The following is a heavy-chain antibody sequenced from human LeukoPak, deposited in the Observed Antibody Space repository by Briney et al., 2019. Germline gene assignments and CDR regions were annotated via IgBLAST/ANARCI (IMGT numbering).Heavy chain of an antibody. V-gene: IGHV3-48*03. CDR1: GFTFSSYE. D-gene: IGHD3-9*01. CDR3: ASLRYDMLTENWFDP. J-gene: IGHJ5*02. CDR2: ISSSGSPI. Sequence: GGSLRLSCAASGFTFSSYEMSWGRKAPGRGEWRGLYISSSGSPIYYADSVKARLTISRDNAKNSLYLQMNSVRAEDTAVYYCASLRYDMLTENWFDPWGQGTLVTVSS.